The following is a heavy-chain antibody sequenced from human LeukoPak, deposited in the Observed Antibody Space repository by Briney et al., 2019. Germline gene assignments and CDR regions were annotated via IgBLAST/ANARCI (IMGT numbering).Heavy chain of an antibody. CDR2: IWYDGSNK. J-gene: IGHJ4*02. CDR3: VRSAFHAGSGNYYDY. Sequence: GGSLRLSCAASGFTFSSYGMHWVRQAPGKGLEWVAVIWYDGSNKYYADSVKGRFTISRDNSKNTLYLQMNSLRAEDTAVYYCVRSAFHAGSGNYYDYWGQGTLVTVSS. D-gene: IGHD3-22*01. CDR1: GFTFSSYG. V-gene: IGHV3-33*01.